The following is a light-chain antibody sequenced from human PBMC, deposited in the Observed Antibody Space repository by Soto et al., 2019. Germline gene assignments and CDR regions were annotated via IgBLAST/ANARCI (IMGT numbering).Light chain of an antibody. J-gene: IGLJ1*01. CDR3: QSYDSSLSALYV. Sequence: QSVLTQPPSVSGAPGQRVTISCPGSSSNIGAGYDVHWYQQLPGTAPKLLIYGNSNRPSGVPDRFSGSKSGTSASLAITGLQAEDEADYYCQSYDSSLSALYVFGTGTKATVL. CDR2: GNS. V-gene: IGLV1-40*01. CDR1: SSNIGAGYD.